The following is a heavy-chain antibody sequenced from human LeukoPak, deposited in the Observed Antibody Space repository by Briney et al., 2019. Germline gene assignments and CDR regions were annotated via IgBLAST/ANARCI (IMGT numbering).Heavy chain of an antibody. V-gene: IGHV3-21*01. CDR1: EFTFSSYD. Sequence: GGSLRLSCAASEFTFSSYDMNWVRQAPGKGLEWVSSISSSSTYIYYADSVKGRFTISRDNAKNSLYLQMNSLRAEDTAVYYCARGDDFWSGYSPIDYWGQGTLVTVPS. J-gene: IGHJ4*02. CDR2: ISSSSTYI. CDR3: ARGDDFWSGYSPIDY. D-gene: IGHD3-3*01.